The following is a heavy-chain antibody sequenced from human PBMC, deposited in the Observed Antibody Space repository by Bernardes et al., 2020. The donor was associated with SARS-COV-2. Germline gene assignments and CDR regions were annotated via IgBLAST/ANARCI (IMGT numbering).Heavy chain of an antibody. CDR1: GFTFNTYA. Sequence: SCVCSGFTFNTYALHWVRQGPGKGLEYVSAISSNGGSTYHANSVKGRFTISRDNSKNTLYLHMGSLRVEDMGVYYCARVASSSGWYFDFYDYWGQGNLVTGSS. J-gene: IGHJ4*02. CDR3: ARVASSSGWYFDFYDY. D-gene: IGHD6-19*01. V-gene: IGHV3-64*01. CDR2: ISSNGGST.